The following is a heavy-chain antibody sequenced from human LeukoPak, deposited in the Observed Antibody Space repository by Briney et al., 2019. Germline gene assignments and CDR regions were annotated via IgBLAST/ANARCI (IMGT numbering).Heavy chain of an antibody. CDR3: ARGPPNWGYDY. CDR2: IIPISGTT. V-gene: IGHV1-69*05. Sequence: GASVKVSCKASGGTFSSYAISWVRQAPGQGLEWMGGIIPISGTTNYAQKFQDRVTMTRNTSISTAYMELSSLRSDDTAVYYCARGPPNWGYDYWGPGTLVTVSS. D-gene: IGHD7-27*01. J-gene: IGHJ4*02. CDR1: GGTFSSYA.